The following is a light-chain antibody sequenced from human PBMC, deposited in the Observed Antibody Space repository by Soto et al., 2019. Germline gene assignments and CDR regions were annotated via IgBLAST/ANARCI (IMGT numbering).Light chain of an antibody. J-gene: IGKJ3*01. CDR3: QQSYSSPFT. Sequence: DIQMTQSPSSLSASVGDRVTITCRASQSISSYLNWYQQKPGKAPNLLIYAASSLQSGVPSKFSGSRSGTDFTLTISSLQPEDFATYYCQQSYSSPFTFGPGTKVDIK. CDR1: QSISSY. V-gene: IGKV1-39*01. CDR2: AAS.